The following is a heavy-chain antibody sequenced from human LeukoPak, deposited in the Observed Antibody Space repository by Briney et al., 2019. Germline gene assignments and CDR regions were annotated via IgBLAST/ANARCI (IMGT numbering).Heavy chain of an antibody. Sequence: PSETLSLTCAVYGGSFSGYYWSWIRQPPGKGLEWIANMYNSGTTYYNSSLKSRVTISIDTSMNQVSLKLTAVTAADTAVYYCASVKEVDDGHLPTWGQGTLVTVSS. CDR3: ASVKEVDDGHLPT. V-gene: IGHV4-34*01. J-gene: IGHJ5*02. D-gene: IGHD5/OR15-5a*01. CDR1: GGSFSGYY. CDR2: MYNSGTT.